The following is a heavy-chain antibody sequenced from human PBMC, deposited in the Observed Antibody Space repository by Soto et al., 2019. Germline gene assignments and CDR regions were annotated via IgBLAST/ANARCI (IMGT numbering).Heavy chain of an antibody. J-gene: IGHJ6*02. CDR1: GGSISSGDYY. V-gene: IGHV4-30-4*01. Sequence: SETLSLTCTVSGGSISSGDYYWSWIRQPPGKGLEWIGYIYYSGSTYYDSSLKSRVTISVDTSKNQFSLKLSSVTAADTAVYYCARWGSITIFGVVSENYGMDVWGQGTTVTVSS. CDR3: ARWGSITIFGVVSENYGMDV. CDR2: IYYSGST. D-gene: IGHD3-3*01.